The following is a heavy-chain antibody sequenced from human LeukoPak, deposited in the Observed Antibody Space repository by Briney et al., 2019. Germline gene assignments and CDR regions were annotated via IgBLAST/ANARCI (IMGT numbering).Heavy chain of an antibody. CDR1: GFTFSSYE. CDR2: ISSSGSGV. J-gene: IGHJ5*02. Sequence: GGSLRLSCAASGFTFSSYEMNWVRQAPGKGLEWVSYISSSGSGVHYADSVKGRFTISRDNAKNSLSLQMNSLRDEDTAVYYCARGYSSGWHVGNWFGPWGQGTLVTVSS. CDR3: ARGYSSGWHVGNWFGP. D-gene: IGHD6-19*01. V-gene: IGHV3-48*03.